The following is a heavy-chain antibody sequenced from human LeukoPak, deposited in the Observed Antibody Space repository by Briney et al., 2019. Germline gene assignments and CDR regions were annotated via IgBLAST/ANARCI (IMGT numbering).Heavy chain of an antibody. V-gene: IGHV1-46*01. Sequence: GASVKVSCKASGYTFTSYYMHWVRQAPGQGLEWMGIINPSGGSTSYAQKFQGRVTMTRDTSTSTVYMELSSLRSEDTAVYYCARDWRIAVADLNWFDPWGQGTLVTVSS. J-gene: IGHJ5*02. CDR1: GYTFTSYY. CDR2: INPSGGST. D-gene: IGHD6-19*01. CDR3: ARDWRIAVADLNWFDP.